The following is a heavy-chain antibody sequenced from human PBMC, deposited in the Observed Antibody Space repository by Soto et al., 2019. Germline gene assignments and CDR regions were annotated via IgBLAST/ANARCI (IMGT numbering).Heavy chain of an antibody. V-gene: IGHV4-34*01. D-gene: IGHD3-9*01. CDR1: GGSSSGIGCC. CDR3: SKNKRLVIIYANWFDP. J-gene: IGHJ5*02. CDR2: INHSGST. Sequence: SETLSLTWTVAGGSSSGIGCCWSWIRQHPEKGLKWIGEINHSGSTNYNPSLKSRVTISVDTSKNQFSLKLSSVTAADTAVYYCSKNKRLVIIYANWFDPWGQGTLVTVSS.